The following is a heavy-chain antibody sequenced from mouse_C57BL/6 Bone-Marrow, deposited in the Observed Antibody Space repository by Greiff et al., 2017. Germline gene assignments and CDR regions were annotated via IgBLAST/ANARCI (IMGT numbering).Heavy chain of an antibody. CDR2: ISDGGSYT. J-gene: IGHJ1*03. Sequence: VQLVESGGGLVKPGGSLKLSCAASGFTFSSYAMSWVRQTPEKRLEWVATISDGGSYTYYPDNVKGRFTISRDNAKNNLYLQMSHLKSEDTAMYYCARLTTPVLDVWGTGTTVTVSS. CDR3: ARLTTPVLDV. CDR1: GFTFSSYA. V-gene: IGHV5-4*01. D-gene: IGHD1-1*01.